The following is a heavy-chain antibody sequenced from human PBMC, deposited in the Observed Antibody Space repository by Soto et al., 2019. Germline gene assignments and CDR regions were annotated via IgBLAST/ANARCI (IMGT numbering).Heavy chain of an antibody. J-gene: IGHJ4*02. Sequence: GGSLRLSCAASGFTFSDYYMSWIRQAPGKGLEWVSYISSSSSYTNYAGSVKGRFTISRDNAKNSLYLQMNSLRAEDTAVYYCARDQSSFPGLSVEWLRGVDYWGQGTLVTVSS. V-gene: IGHV3-11*06. D-gene: IGHD5-12*01. CDR3: ARDQSSFPGLSVEWLRGVDY. CDR1: GFTFSDYY. CDR2: ISSSSSYT.